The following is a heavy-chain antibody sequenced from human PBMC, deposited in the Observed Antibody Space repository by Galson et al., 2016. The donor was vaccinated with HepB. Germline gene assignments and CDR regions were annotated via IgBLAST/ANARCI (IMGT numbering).Heavy chain of an antibody. V-gene: IGHV3-33*01. CDR3: ARAQGYCINGVCYPHWYFDL. D-gene: IGHD2-8*01. CDR2: VWYDGFNK. Sequence: SLRLSCAAAGLNFSTYGIHWVRQAPGKGLEWLAVVWYDGFNKHYADSVKGRFTISRDNSENTLYLQMNSLRTEDTAVYYCARAQGYCINGVCYPHWYFDLWGRGTLVTVSS. CDR1: GLNFSTYG. J-gene: IGHJ2*01.